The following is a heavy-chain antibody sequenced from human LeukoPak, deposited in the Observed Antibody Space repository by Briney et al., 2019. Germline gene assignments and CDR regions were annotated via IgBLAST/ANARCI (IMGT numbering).Heavy chain of an antibody. CDR3: ARVDVSGYSFGLIDY. Sequence: PGGSLRLSCVASGFTFNSYSMNWVRQAPGKGLEWVSYISSVSSTRYYADSVKCRFTISRDNAKNSLYLQVNSLRAEDTAVYYCARVDVSGYSFGLIDYWGQGTLVTVSS. J-gene: IGHJ4*02. D-gene: IGHD5-18*01. CDR2: ISSVSSTR. V-gene: IGHV3-48*01. CDR1: GFTFNSYS.